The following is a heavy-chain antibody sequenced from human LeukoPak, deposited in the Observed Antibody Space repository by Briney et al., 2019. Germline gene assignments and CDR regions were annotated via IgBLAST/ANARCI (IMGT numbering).Heavy chain of an antibody. J-gene: IGHJ5*02. CDR3: AGGVGATVNWFDP. CDR2: IYYSGST. D-gene: IGHD1-26*01. V-gene: IGHV4-39*01. Sequence: SETLSLTCTVSGGSISSSSYYWGWIRQPPGKGLEWSGSIYYSGSTYYNPSLKSRVTISVDTSKNQFSLKLSSVTAADTAVYYCAGGVGATVNWFDPWGQGTLVTVPS. CDR1: GGSISSSSYY.